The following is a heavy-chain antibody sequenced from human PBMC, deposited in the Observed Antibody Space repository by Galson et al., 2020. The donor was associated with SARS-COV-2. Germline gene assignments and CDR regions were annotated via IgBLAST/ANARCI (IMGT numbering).Heavy chain of an antibody. V-gene: IGHV3-7*01. D-gene: IGHD6-13*01. CDR3: ASLGSSSLILDY. CDR1: GFTFSSYG. Sequence: GGSLRLSCAASGFTFSSYGMSWVRQAPGKGLEWVANIKHDGSAKYYVDSVNGRFTISRDNTKNTQYLQMTSLRADDTAVYYCASLGSSSLILDYWGQGTLGTVAS. J-gene: IGHJ4*02. CDR2: IKHDGSAK.